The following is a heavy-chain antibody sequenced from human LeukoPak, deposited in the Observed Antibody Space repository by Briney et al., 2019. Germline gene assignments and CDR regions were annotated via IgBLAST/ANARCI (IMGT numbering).Heavy chain of an antibody. D-gene: IGHD3-22*01. J-gene: IGHJ4*02. V-gene: IGHV3-23*01. CDR1: GFTFSRYA. CDR2: ISGTGEST. Sequence: SGGSLRLSCAASGFTFSRYAMSWVRQAPGKGLEWVSAISGTGESTYYADSVKGRFTISRDNSNNTLNLQMDSLRAEDTAVYYCARRYYYDSSSDFDSWGQGTLVTVSS. CDR3: ARRYYYDSSSDFDS.